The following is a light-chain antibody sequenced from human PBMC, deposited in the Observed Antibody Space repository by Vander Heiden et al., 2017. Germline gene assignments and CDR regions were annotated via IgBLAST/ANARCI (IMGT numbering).Light chain of an antibody. CDR1: QGIGSA. CDR3: QQLYSYPPT. CDR2: AAS. V-gene: IGKV1-9*01. J-gene: IGKJ2*01. Sequence: DIQLTQSPSFLSASVGDRVTITCRASQGIGSALGWYQQKPGKAPKFLIYAASTLQSGVPSRFSGSGSGTEFTLTISSLQPEDFATYYCQQLYSYPPTFGQGTKMEIK.